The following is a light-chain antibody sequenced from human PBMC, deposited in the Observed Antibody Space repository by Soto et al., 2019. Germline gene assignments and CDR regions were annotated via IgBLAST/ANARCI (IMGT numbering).Light chain of an antibody. V-gene: IGKV3-20*01. CDR1: QSVSNSY. CDR3: QQYGSSLIT. Sequence: EIVLTQSPGTQSFSPGERATLSCRASQSVSNSYLAWYQQKPGQAPRLLIYGASSRAAGIPHRFSGSGSGTDFTLTISRLEPEDFAVYYCQQYGSSLITFGQGTRLEIK. J-gene: IGKJ5*01. CDR2: GAS.